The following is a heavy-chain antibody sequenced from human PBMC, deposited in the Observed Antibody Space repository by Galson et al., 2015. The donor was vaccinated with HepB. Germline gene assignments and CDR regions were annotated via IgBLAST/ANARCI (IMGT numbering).Heavy chain of an antibody. V-gene: IGHV3-30*18. J-gene: IGHJ5*02. Sequence: SLRLSCAASGFTFSYSGMHWVRQAPGKGLEWVAVISYDGNNKYYADSVKGRFTISRDNSKNTLYLQMNSLRAEDTAVYYCAKDSWYSTGWFDHWGQGTLVTVSS. CDR2: ISYDGNNK. D-gene: IGHD6-19*01. CDR1: GFTFSYSG. CDR3: AKDSWYSTGWFDH.